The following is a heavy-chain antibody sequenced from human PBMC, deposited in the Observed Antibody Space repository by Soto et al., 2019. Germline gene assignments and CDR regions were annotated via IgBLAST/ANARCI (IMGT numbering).Heavy chain of an antibody. CDR2: TYYRSKWYK. CDR3: VRDLGYGSDWYSV. J-gene: IGHJ4*02. D-gene: IGHD6-19*01. CDR1: GYSVSSHRAA. V-gene: IGHV6-1*01. Sequence: QTLSLTCASSGYSVSSHRAAWNLIRQSPSRGLDWLGRTYYRSKWYKAYPPSVQSRVTINPDTSKNQFSLQLNSVTRDDTAVYYCVRDLGYGSDWYSVWGQGTLVTVSS.